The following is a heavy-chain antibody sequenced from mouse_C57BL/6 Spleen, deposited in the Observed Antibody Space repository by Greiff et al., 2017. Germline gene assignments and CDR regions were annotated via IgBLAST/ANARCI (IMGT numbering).Heavy chain of an antibody. CDR1: GYTFTSYG. Sequence: VQLQQSGAELARPGASVKLSCKASGYTFTSYGISWVKQSTGQGLEWIGEIYPRSGNTYSNEKFKGKATLTADKSSSTAYMELRSLTSEDAAVYFCARYLLSYAMGYWGQGTSVTVSA. J-gene: IGHJ4*01. D-gene: IGHD5-1*01. V-gene: IGHV1-81*01. CDR2: IYPRSGNT. CDR3: ARYLLSYAMGY.